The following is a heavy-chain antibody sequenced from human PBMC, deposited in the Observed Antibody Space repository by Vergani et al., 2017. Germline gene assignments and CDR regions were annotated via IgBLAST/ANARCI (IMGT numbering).Heavy chain of an antibody. CDR3: ARGPKIYCSGGSCFSNWFDP. D-gene: IGHD2-15*01. V-gene: IGHV4-34*01. Sequence: VQLQQWGAGLLKPSETLSLTCGVSGGIFNGNYWSWIRQPPGKGLEWIGDITHTGISNYNPSLKSRVIMSVDSSKNQFSLNVGSVTDADTAVYYCARGPKIYCSGGSCFSNWFDPGGKGSLVIVSS. J-gene: IGHJ5*02. CDR1: GGIFNGNY. CDR2: ITHTGIS.